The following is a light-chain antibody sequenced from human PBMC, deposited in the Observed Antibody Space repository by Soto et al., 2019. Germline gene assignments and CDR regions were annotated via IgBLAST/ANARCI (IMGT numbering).Light chain of an antibody. V-gene: IGKV1-33*01. Sequence: DIQMTQSPSSLSASVGDRVTITCQASQDISTYLNWYQQKPGKAPKLLIYDASNLETGVPSRFSGSGSGTDFTFTISSLQPEDISTYYCQQYDNLLITFGGGTKVEIK. J-gene: IGKJ4*01. CDR3: QQYDNLLIT. CDR1: QDISTY. CDR2: DAS.